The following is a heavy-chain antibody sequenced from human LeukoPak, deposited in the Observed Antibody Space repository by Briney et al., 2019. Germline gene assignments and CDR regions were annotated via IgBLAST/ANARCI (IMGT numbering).Heavy chain of an antibody. CDR1: GYTLTELS. CDR3: ARGPPESSSSDY. CDR2: FDPEDGET. Sequence: ASVKVSCKVSGYTLTELSMHWVRQAPGKGLEWMGGFDPEDGETIYAQKFQGRVTMTRNTSISTAYTELSSLRSEDTAVYFCARGPPESSSSDYWGQGTLVTVSS. D-gene: IGHD6-13*01. V-gene: IGHV1-24*01. J-gene: IGHJ4*02.